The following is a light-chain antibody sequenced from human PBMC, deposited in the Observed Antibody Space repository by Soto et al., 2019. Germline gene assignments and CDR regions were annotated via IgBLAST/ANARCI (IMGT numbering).Light chain of an antibody. CDR3: QQYGYSPIT. V-gene: IGKV3-20*01. J-gene: IGKJ5*01. Sequence: IGVSQSPCTLSLSPGERASLSCRASQAVGGTYLAWYQHKPGQAPRLLIYGASNRAAGIPDRFSGSGSGTDFTLTIDGLEPEDFVVYYCQQYGYSPITFGQGTRLEVK. CDR1: QAVGGTY. CDR2: GAS.